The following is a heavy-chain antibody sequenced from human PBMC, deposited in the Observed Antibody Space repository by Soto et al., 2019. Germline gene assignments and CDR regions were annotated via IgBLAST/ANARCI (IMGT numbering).Heavy chain of an antibody. J-gene: IGHJ6*02. CDR3: ARALLAGYCSGGSCYPPRYYYGMDV. CDR2: INAGNGNT. D-gene: IGHD2-15*01. CDR1: GYTFTSYA. Sequence: GASVKVSCKASGYTFTSYAMHWVRRAPGQRLEWMGWINAGNGNTKYSQKFQGRVTITRDTSASTAYMELSSLRSEDTAVYYCARALLAGYCSGGSCYPPRYYYGMDVWGQGTTVTVSS. V-gene: IGHV1-3*01.